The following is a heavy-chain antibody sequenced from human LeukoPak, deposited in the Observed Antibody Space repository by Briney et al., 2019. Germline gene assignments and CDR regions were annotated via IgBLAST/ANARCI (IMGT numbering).Heavy chain of an antibody. CDR2: ITYSSGNT. V-gene: IGHV3-23*01. J-gene: IGHJ4*02. Sequence: PGGSLRLSCAASGFTFSAYGMSWFRQAPGKGLELVSAITYSSGNTYYADSVKGRFTISRDNSKNTLYLQMNSLRAEDTALYYCAKDGTGCGGDCYSDYWGQGTLVTVSS. CDR3: AKDGTGCGGDCYSDY. D-gene: IGHD2-21*02. CDR1: GFTFSAYG.